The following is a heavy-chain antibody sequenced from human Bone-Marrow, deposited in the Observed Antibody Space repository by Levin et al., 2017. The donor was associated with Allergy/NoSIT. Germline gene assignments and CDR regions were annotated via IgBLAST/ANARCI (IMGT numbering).Heavy chain of an antibody. D-gene: IGHD6-19*01. CDR1: GGSISSSSYY. J-gene: IGHJ4*02. CDR2: IYYSGST. Sequence: TSETLSLTCTVSGGSISSSSYYWGWIRQPPGKGLEWIGSIYYSGSTYYNPSLKSRVTISVDTSKNQFSLKLSSVTAADTAVYYCASVAGAGPFDYWGQGTLVTVSS. CDR3: ASVAGAGPFDY. V-gene: IGHV4-39*07.